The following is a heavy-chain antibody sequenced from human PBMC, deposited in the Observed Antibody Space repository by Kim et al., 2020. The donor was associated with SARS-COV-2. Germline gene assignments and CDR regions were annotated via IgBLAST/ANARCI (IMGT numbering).Heavy chain of an antibody. D-gene: IGHD5-18*01. CDR2: IYWNDEK. CDR3: AHSIEHLWFPFDY. V-gene: IGHV2-5*01. Sequence: SGPTLVRPTQTLTLTCTFSGFSVSSSGMSVSWIRQPPGKALEWLAVIYWNDEKRCSPSLKSRLSISKDTSGNQVVLTLSNVDPVDTGTYYCAHSIEHLWFPFDYWGQGALVTVSS. J-gene: IGHJ4*02. CDR1: GFSVSSSGMS.